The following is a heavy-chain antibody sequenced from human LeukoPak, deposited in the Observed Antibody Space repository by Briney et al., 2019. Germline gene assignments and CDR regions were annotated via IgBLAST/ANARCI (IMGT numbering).Heavy chain of an antibody. J-gene: IGHJ4*02. CDR3: ARVETGTTLIGAADY. CDR1: GFTFSSYN. CDR2: ISRSSSYI. V-gene: IGHV3-21*01. D-gene: IGHD1-7*01. Sequence: GGSLRLSCVASGFTFSSYNMNWVRQAPGKGLEWVSSISRSSSYIYYADSVKGRFTISRDNAKNSLHLQMNSLRAEDTAVYYCARVETGTTLIGAADYWGQGTLVTVSS.